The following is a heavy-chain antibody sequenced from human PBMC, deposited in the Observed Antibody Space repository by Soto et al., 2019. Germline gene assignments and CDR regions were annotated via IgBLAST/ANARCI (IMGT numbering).Heavy chain of an antibody. D-gene: IGHD2-15*01. J-gene: IGHJ3*02. CDR3: ARLIVVVVADAFDI. CDR2: INHSGST. CDR1: GGSFSGYY. Sequence: QVQLQQWGAGLLKPSETLSLTCAVYGGSFSGYYWSWIRQPPGKGLEWIGEINHSGSTNYNPSLKSRVTISVDTSKNQFSLKLSSVTAADTAVNYCARLIVVVVADAFDIWGQGTMVTVSS. V-gene: IGHV4-34*01.